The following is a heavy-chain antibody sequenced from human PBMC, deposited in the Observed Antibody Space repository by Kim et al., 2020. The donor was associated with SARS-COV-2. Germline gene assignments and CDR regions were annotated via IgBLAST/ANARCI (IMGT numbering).Heavy chain of an antibody. J-gene: IGHJ4*02. CDR1: GTSIGSSAW. Sequence: SETLSLTCAVSGTSIGSSAWWAWVRQSPDKGLEWLGEIYHSGTTFYNPSVQSRVTISMDRSKSQFSLQLRTVTAADTGIYFCARDLVPTTTRGMDYWGQGTLVTVSS. D-gene: IGHD1-1*01. V-gene: IGHV4-4*02. CDR3: ARDLVPTTTRGMDY. CDR2: IYHSGTT.